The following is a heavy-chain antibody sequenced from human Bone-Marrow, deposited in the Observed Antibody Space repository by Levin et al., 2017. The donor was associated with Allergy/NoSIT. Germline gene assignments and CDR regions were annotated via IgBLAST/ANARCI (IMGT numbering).Heavy chain of an antibody. CDR3: ARRTPGYCSSTSCPQGYYFDY. J-gene: IGHJ4*02. V-gene: IGHV4-59*08. D-gene: IGHD2-2*01. Sequence: RSQTLSLTCTVSGGSISSYYWSWIRQPPGKGLEWIGYIYYSGSTNYNPSLKSRVTISVDTSKNQFSLKLSSVTAADTAVYYCARRTPGYCSSTSCPQGYYFDYWGQGTLVTVSS. CDR1: GGSISSYY. CDR2: IYYSGST.